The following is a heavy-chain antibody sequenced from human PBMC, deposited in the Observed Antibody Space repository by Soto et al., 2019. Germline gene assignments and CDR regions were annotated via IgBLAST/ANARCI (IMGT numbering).Heavy chain of an antibody. CDR3: ARPQMGKLRYSTNYYYYGMDV. J-gene: IGHJ6*02. V-gene: IGHV4-4*02. Sequence: PSETLSLTCAVSGGSISTSNWWSWVRQPPGKGLEWIGEVYRTGSTNYNPSLESRLTISVDKSKNQFPLKLSSVTAADTAVYYCARPQMGKLRYSTNYYYYGMDVWGQGTTVTVSS. D-gene: IGHD3-9*01. CDR1: GGSISTSNW. CDR2: VYRTGST.